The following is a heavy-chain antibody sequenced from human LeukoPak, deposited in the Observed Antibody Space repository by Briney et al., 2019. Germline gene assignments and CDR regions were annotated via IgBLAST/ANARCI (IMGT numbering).Heavy chain of an antibody. CDR2: ISGSGGST. Sequence: ETLSLTCTVSGGSISSYYWSWIRQPPGKGLEWVSGISGSGGSTYYADSVKGRFTISRDNSKNTLYLQMNSLRAEDTAVYYCARSGYIPTGMDVWGQGTTVTVSS. CDR1: GGSISSYY. CDR3: ARSGYIPTGMDV. V-gene: IGHV3-23*01. J-gene: IGHJ6*02. D-gene: IGHD5-24*01.